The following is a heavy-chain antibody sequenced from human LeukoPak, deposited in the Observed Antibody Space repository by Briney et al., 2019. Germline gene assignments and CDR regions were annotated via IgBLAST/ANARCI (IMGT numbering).Heavy chain of an antibody. CDR3: ARGVFSDTSSWFDP. D-gene: IGHD3-10*01. CDR2: ISDSGSAT. J-gene: IGHJ5*02. V-gene: IGHV3-48*03. Sequence: GGSLRLSCAASGFTFSTYEMKWVRRAPGKGLEWLSYISDSGSATQYADSVKGRFTISRDNSKSSLYLQMNSLRAEDTGFYHCARGVFSDTSSWFDPWGQGTLVTVSS. CDR1: GFTFSTYE.